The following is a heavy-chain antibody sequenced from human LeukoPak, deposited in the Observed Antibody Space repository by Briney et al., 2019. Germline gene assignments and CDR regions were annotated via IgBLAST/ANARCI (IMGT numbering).Heavy chain of an antibody. D-gene: IGHD3-10*01. CDR2: IIPIFGTA. J-gene: IGHJ4*02. CDR3: ARLDYYGSGSYFGAHDY. Sequence: SVKVSCKASGGTFSSYAISWVRQAPGQGLEWMGGIIPIFGTANYAQKFQGRVTITTDESTSTAYMELSSLRSEDTAVYYCARLDYYGSGSYFGAHDYWGQGTLVTVSS. CDR1: GGTFSSYA. V-gene: IGHV1-69*05.